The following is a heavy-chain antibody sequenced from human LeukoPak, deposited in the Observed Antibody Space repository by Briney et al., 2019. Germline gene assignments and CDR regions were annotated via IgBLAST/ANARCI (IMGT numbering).Heavy chain of an antibody. Sequence: GASVKVSCKASGYTFTGYYMHWVRQAPGQGLEWMGWISAYNGNTNYAQKLQGRVTMTTDTSTSTAYMELRSLRSDDTAVYYCASRRAAADMNTEIWGQGTMVTVSS. D-gene: IGHD6-13*01. CDR1: GYTFTGYY. CDR3: ASRRAAADMNTEI. CDR2: ISAYNGNT. V-gene: IGHV1-18*04. J-gene: IGHJ3*02.